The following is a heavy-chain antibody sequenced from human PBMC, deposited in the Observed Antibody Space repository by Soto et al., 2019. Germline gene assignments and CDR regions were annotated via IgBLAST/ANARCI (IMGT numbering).Heavy chain of an antibody. V-gene: IGHV1-69*13. Sequence: SVKVSCKAAGGGFSSYAISWVRQAPGQGLEWMGGIIPIFGTANYAQKFQGRVTITADESTSTAYMELSSLRSEDTAVYYCARGRLLYYYDSSGSPWENAFDIWGQATMVPVS. CDR2: IIPIFGTA. CDR3: ARGRLLYYYDSSGSPWENAFDI. J-gene: IGHJ3*02. D-gene: IGHD3-22*01. CDR1: GGGFSSYA.